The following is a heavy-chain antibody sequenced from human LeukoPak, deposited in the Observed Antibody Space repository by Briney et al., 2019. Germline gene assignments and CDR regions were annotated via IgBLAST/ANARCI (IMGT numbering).Heavy chain of an antibody. V-gene: IGHV3-11*04. CDR1: GFTFSDYY. CDR3: ARRSATEPTPYYYYYMDV. J-gene: IGHJ6*03. D-gene: IGHD1-14*01. Sequence: GGSLRLSCAASGFTFSDYYMSWIRQAPGRGLEWISYITSSGSTIYYADSVKGRFTISRDNAKNSLFLQMNSLRAEGTAVYYCARRSATEPTPYYYYYMDVWGKGTTVTVSS. CDR2: ITSSGSTI.